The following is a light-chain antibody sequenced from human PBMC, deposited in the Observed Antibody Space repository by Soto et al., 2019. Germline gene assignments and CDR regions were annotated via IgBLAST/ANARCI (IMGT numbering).Light chain of an antibody. CDR3: SSYTSSSTLGV. V-gene: IGLV2-14*01. CDR2: EVS. J-gene: IGLJ1*01. Sequence: QSALTQPACESGSPGQSITISCTPTSSGVGGYNYVSWYQQHPGKAPKPMIYEVSNRPSGVSNRFSGSKSGNTASLTISGLQAEDEAVYYCSSYTSSSTLGVFGTGTKVTVL. CDR1: SSGVGGYNY.